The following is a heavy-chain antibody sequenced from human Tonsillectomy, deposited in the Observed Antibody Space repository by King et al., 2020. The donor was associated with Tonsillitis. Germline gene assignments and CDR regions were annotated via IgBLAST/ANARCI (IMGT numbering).Heavy chain of an antibody. D-gene: IGHD5-12*01. CDR2: ISAYTGNT. J-gene: IGHJ5*02. Sequence: VQLVESEAEVKKSGASVKVSCKASGNTFTSYGISWVRQAPGQGLEWMGWISAYTGNTNYAPELQGRVTMTTDTSASTAYMELRSLRSDDTAVYYCARDASRYSGYDGGWFDPWGQGTLVTVSS. CDR1: GNTFTSYG. CDR3: ARDASRYSGYDGGWFDP. V-gene: IGHV1-18*01.